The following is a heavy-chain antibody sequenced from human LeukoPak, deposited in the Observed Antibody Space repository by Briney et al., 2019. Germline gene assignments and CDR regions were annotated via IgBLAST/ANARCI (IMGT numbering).Heavy chain of an antibody. J-gene: IGHJ4*02. Sequence: ASVKVSCKTSGYTFTGYYMHWVRQAPGQGLERMGRINPKSGGTDYAQKFQGRVTMTRDTSISTAYMELSRLRSDDTAVYYCAASIALTGNFFDYWGQGTLVTVSS. CDR2: INPKSGGT. V-gene: IGHV1-2*06. D-gene: IGHD6-19*01. CDR3: AASIALTGNFFDY. CDR1: GYTFTGYY.